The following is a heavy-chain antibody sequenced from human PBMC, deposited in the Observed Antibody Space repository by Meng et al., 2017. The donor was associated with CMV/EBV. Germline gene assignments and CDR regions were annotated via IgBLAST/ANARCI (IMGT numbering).Heavy chain of an antibody. CDR1: GFTFTYYV. CDR2: VHTNGGST. J-gene: IGHJ4*02. Sequence: GEALKTSCAASGFTFTYYVMHWVRRSPGKGLEHVAAVHTNGGSTYYADPVKGTFTIPRDNSKNTVYLQMGSLRAEDTAVYYCARDGRYSGYDTAYFDYWGQGTLVNVSS. V-gene: IGHV3-64*02. D-gene: IGHD5-12*01. CDR3: ARDGRYSGYDTAYFDY.